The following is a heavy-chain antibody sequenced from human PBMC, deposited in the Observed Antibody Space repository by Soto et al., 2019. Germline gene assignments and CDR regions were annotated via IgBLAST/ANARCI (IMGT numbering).Heavy chain of an antibody. J-gene: IGHJ4*02. CDR1: GFTFDNYA. D-gene: IGHD3-10*01. CDR3: AKGPYSYGSGSYGGLDC. Sequence: GGSLRLSCAASGFTFDNYAMHWVRQAPGKGLGWVSGISWNSGSVGYADSVKGRFTISRDNAKNSLYLQMHSLRDEDTALYYCAKGPYSYGSGSYGGLDCWGQGTLVTVSS. V-gene: IGHV3-9*01. CDR2: ISWNSGSV.